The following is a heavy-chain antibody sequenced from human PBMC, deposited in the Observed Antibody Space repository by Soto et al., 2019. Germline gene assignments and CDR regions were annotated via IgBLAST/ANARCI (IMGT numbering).Heavy chain of an antibody. J-gene: IGHJ6*02. Sequence: SETLSLTCTVSGGAISSYYWSWIRQPPGKGLEWIGYIYYSGSTNYNPSLKSRVTISVDTSKNQFSLKLSSVTAADTAVYYCARRGRIAVADYYYYYGMDVWGQGTTVTVSS. CDR3: ARRGRIAVADYYYYYGMDV. V-gene: IGHV4-59*01. CDR1: GGAISSYY. D-gene: IGHD6-19*01. CDR2: IYYSGST.